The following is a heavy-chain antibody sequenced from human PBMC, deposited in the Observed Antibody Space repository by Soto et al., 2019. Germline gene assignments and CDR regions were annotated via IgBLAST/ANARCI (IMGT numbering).Heavy chain of an antibody. CDR1: GGSVNIGTYY. D-gene: IGHD6-13*01. J-gene: IGHJ5*02. CDR3: ARERPRSSSWYGNWFDP. Sequence: SETLSVTCTVPGGSVNIGTYYWSWIRQPPGKGLEWIGFIHYSGSTNYNPSLKSRVTMSVDTSKNQFSLKLSSVTAADTAVYYCARERPRSSSWYGNWFDPWGQGTLVTVSS. CDR2: IHYSGST. V-gene: IGHV4-61*01.